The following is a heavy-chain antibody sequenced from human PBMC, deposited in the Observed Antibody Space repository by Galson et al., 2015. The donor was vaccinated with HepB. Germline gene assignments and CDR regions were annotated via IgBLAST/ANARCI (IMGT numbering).Heavy chain of an antibody. V-gene: IGHV5-51*01. CDR1: GYTFSNYW. CDR3: ARRDSRYGSGRGTIDL. Sequence: QSGAEVKKAGESLKISCKGSGYTFSNYWIGWVRQMPGKGLDWMGAIYPRDSDTIYSPSFQGQVTISADKSISTTYLQWSSLRPSDTAMYFCARRDSRYGSGRGTIDLWGRGTLVTVSS. J-gene: IGHJ2*01. CDR2: IYPRDSDT. D-gene: IGHD3-10*01.